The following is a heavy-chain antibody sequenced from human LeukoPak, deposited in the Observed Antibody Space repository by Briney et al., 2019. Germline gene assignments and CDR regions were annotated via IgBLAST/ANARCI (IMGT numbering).Heavy chain of an antibody. CDR3: ARNTSRWPNYFDY. CDR2: IYNSGST. Sequence: PSDPLSLPCTVPGGPIRGSYWGWIRKPPGKGLDWIGYIYNSGSTNYNPSLKSRVTISVDTSKNQFSLELNSATAADTAVYYCARNTSRWPNYFDYWGQGTLVTVSS. J-gene: IGHJ4*02. CDR1: GGPIRGSY. V-gene: IGHV4-59*08. D-gene: IGHD6-13*01.